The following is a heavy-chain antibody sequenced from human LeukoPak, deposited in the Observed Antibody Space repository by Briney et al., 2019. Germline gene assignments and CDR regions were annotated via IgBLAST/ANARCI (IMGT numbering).Heavy chain of an antibody. J-gene: IGHJ4*02. V-gene: IGHV4-38-2*01. CDR1: GYPISSDYY. CDR2: DSHGGRT. Sequence: SETLSLTCVVSGYPISSDYYWGWIRQPPGKGLEWIVSDSHGGRTYYNPSFKSRVTTSVDTSKKEVSLRLRSVTAADTAVYYCAGIVGNIEVFDYWGRGTLVTVSS. CDR3: AGIVGNIEVFDY. D-gene: IGHD1-26*01.